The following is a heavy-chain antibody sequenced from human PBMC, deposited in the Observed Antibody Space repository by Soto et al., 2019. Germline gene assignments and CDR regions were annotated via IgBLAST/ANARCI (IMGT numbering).Heavy chain of an antibody. D-gene: IGHD1-1*01. CDR1: GYTFTSYG. CDR2: ISAHNDNT. J-gene: IGHJ4*02. V-gene: IGHV1-18*01. Sequence: QVHLVQSGAEVKKPRASVKVSCKCSGYTFTSYGITWVRQAPGQGLEWMGWISAHNDNTDYAQKLQGRVTVTRDTSTSTAYMELRSLRSDDTAVYYCARGRYGDYWGQGALVTVSS. CDR3: ARGRYGDY.